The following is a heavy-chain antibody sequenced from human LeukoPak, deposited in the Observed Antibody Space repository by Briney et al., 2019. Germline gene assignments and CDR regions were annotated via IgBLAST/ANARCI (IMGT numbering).Heavy chain of an antibody. CDR3: ARGEHYYYGSGNWFDP. CDR2: IYTSGST. Sequence: PSETLSLTCTVSGGSISSGSYYWSWIRQPAGKGLEWIGRIYTSGSTNYNPSLKSRVTISVDTSKNQFSLKLSSVTAADTAVYYCARGEHYYYGSGNWFDPWGQGTLVTVSS. V-gene: IGHV4-61*02. CDR1: GGSISSGSYY. D-gene: IGHD3-10*01. J-gene: IGHJ5*02.